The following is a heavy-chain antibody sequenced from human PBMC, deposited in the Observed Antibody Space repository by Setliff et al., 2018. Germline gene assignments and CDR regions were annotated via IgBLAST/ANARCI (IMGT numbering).Heavy chain of an antibody. D-gene: IGHD2-2*01. CDR3: ARELTIVVPPALALDVWDFDS. CDR1: GFGFSSYA. J-gene: IGHJ5*01. CDR2: INAGGYNT. V-gene: IGHV3-23*01. Sequence: GGSLRLSCAASGFGFSSYAMNWVRQAPGKGLQWVSNINAGGYNTYYADSVKGRFTISRDNSKNTVYLQMNSLRAEDTAVYYCARELTIVVPPALALDVWDFDSWGPGSLVTVSS.